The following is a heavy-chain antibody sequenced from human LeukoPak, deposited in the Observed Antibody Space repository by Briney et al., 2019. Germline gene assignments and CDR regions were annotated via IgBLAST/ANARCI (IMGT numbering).Heavy chain of an antibody. D-gene: IGHD4-23*01. CDR3: ARHPNPWAGGPYDY. CDR1: GFTFSSYW. V-gene: IGHV3-7*03. Sequence: GGSLRLSCAASGFTFSSYWMSWVRQAPGKGLEWVANIKQDGSEKYYVDSVKGRFTISRDNAKNSLYLQMNSLRAEDTAVYYCARHPNPWAGGPYDYWGQGTLVTVSS. CDR2: IKQDGSEK. J-gene: IGHJ4*02.